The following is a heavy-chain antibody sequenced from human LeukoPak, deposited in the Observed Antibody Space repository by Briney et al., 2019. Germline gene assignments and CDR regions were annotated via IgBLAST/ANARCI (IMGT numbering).Heavy chain of an antibody. CDR2: INHSGST. D-gene: IGHD5-18*01. V-gene: IGHV4-34*01. CDR3: ARDRSGYSYGSYNWFDP. CDR1: GGSFSGYY. Sequence: SETLSLTCAVYGGSFSGYYWSWIRQPPGKGLEWIGEINHSGSTNYNPSLKSRVTMSVDTSKNQFSLKLSSVTAADTAVYYCARDRSGYSYGSYNWFDPWGQGTLVTVSS. J-gene: IGHJ5*02.